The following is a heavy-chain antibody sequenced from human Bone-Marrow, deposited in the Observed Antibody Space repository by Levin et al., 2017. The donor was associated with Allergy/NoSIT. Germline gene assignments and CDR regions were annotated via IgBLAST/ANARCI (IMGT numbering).Heavy chain of an antibody. V-gene: IGHV3-30*18. Sequence: GESLKISCAASGFSFRSHGMHWVRQAPGKGLEWLAYISYDGNNKYYLDSVKGRFTTSRDNSKNTLYLQMNSLRPEDTAVYYCAKEEGSGYFDYWGQGTLVTVSS. J-gene: IGHJ4*02. CDR1: GFSFRSHG. CDR2: ISYDGNNK. CDR3: AKEEGSGYFDY. D-gene: IGHD6-19*01.